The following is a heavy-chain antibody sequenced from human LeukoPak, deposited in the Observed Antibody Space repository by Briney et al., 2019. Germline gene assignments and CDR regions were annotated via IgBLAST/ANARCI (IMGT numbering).Heavy chain of an antibody. Sequence: GGSLRRSCAASGFTFSSYAMSWVRQAPGKGLEWVSAISGSGGSTYYADSVKGRFTISRDNSKNTLYLQMNSLRAEDTAVYYCAKIGVSTRGAFDYWGQGTLVTVSS. D-gene: IGHD5/OR15-5a*01. J-gene: IGHJ4*02. V-gene: IGHV3-23*01. CDR3: AKIGVSTRGAFDY. CDR1: GFTFSSYA. CDR2: ISGSGGST.